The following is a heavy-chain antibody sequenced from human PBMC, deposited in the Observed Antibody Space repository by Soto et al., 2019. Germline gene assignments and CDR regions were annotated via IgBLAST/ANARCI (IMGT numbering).Heavy chain of an antibody. CDR2: INHSGST. J-gene: IGHJ2*01. V-gene: IGHV4-34*01. CDR1: GGSFSGYY. CDR3: ARVPPLQLWLDWYFDL. Sequence: SETLSLTCAVYGGSFSGYYWSWIRQPPGKGLEWIGEINHSGSTNYNPSLKRRVTISVDTSKNQFSLKLSSVTAADTAAYYCARVPPLQLWLDWYFDLWGRGTLVTVSS. D-gene: IGHD5-18*01.